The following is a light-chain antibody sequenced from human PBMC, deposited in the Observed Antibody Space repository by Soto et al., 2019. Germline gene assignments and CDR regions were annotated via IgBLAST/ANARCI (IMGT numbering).Light chain of an antibody. CDR2: GAS. Sequence: DTQMTQSPSSLSASVGDRVTITCRASQNINHYLNWYQHQPGKAPKLLIYGASSLQSGVPSSFSGGGSGTDFTLTITNLQPEDFATYYCQQSYTLPNTFGQGTNLEIK. J-gene: IGKJ2*01. V-gene: IGKV1-39*01. CDR3: QQSYTLPNT. CDR1: QNINHY.